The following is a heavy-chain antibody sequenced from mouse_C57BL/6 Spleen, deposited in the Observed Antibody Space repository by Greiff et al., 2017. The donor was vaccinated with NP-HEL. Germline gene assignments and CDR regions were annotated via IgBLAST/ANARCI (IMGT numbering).Heavy chain of an antibody. Sequence: QVQLQQSGPELVKPGASVKISCKASGYAFSSSWMNWVKQRPGKGLEWIGRIYPGDGDTNYNGKFKGKATLTADKSSSTAYMQLSSLTSEDSAVYFCAREGRDGAFDYWGQGTTLTVSS. D-gene: IGHD1-1*01. CDR1: GYAFSSSW. V-gene: IGHV1-82*01. CDR3: AREGRDGAFDY. CDR2: IYPGDGDT. J-gene: IGHJ2*01.